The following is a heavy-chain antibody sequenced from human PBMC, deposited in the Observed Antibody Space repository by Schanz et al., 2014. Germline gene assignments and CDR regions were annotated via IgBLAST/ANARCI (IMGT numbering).Heavy chain of an antibody. V-gene: IGHV1-2*02. CDR3: ARVYRWQHILGHFDS. Sequence: QVQLVQSGPEVKKPGASVRVSCQASGYTFVGYYIHWLRQAPGQGLEWMGWINPDSGDTNYVQNFQGRVTMTRDTSIPTAFMDLSRPTSDDTAVYYRARVYRWQHILGHFDSRGQGSLVTVSS. CDR1: GYTFVGYY. D-gene: IGHD6-13*01. J-gene: IGHJ4*02. CDR2: INPDSGDT.